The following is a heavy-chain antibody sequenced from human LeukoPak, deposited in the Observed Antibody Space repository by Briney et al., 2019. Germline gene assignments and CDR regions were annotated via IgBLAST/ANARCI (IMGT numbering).Heavy chain of an antibody. CDR2: ISYDGSNK. Sequence: PGGSLRLSCAASGFTFSSYAMHWVRQAPGKGLEWVAVISYDGSNKYYADSVKGRFTISRDNSKNTLYLQMNSLRAEDTAVYYCARYDLGSSSGRAPSATLDYWGQGTLVTVSS. J-gene: IGHJ4*02. CDR3: ARYDLGSSSGRAPSATLDY. CDR1: GFTFSSYA. V-gene: IGHV3-30-3*01. D-gene: IGHD6-6*01.